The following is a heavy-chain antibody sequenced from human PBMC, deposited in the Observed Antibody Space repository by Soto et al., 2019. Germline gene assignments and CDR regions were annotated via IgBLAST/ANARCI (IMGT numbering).Heavy chain of an antibody. CDR2: INPSGGST. D-gene: IGHD2-8*01. CDR1: GYTFTSYY. J-gene: IGHJ4*02. Sequence: SVKVDCKASGYTFTSYYMQWVRQAPGQGLEWMGIINPSGGSTSYAQELQGRVTMTTETSTSTAYMELRSLRSDDTAVYYCARDLYPLAYYFDYWGQGTLVTVSS. CDR3: ARDLYPLAYYFDY. V-gene: IGHV1-46*04.